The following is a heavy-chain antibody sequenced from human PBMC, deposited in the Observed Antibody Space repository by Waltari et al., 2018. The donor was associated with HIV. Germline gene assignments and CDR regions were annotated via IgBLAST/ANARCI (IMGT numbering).Heavy chain of an antibody. CDR2: IIPTGDSR. D-gene: IGHD3-22*01. J-gene: IGHJ4*02. CDR3: ARSYYDKNGYFVLDY. Sequence: QVQLVQSGAEVKKPGASVKVSCKASGYTITIPYMHWVRQAPGQGLAWMGIIIPTGDSRSSAQRFQDRVTVTRDTSTNTIYMELSSLTSEDTAIYYCARSYYDKNGYFVLDYWGQGTLVTVSS. V-gene: IGHV1-46*01. CDR1: GYTITIPY.